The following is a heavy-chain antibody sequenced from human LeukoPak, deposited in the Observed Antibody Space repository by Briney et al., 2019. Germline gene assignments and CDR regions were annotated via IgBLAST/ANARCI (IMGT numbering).Heavy chain of an antibody. V-gene: IGHV3-30*02. D-gene: IGHD6-19*01. CDR2: IRSDGINK. J-gene: IGHJ4*02. CDR3: AKVRWDNSGWYYLDS. Sequence: GGSLRLSCAASGFTFSTYGMHWVRQAPGKGLEWVAFIRSDGINKYYADSVKGRFTISRDNSKSTLLLQMNSLRAEDTAVYYCAKVRWDNSGWYYLDSWGQGTLVTVSS. CDR1: GFTFSTYG.